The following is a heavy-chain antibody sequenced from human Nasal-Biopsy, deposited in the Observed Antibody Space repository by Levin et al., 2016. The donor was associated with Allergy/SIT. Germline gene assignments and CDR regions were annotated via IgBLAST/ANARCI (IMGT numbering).Heavy chain of an antibody. V-gene: IGHV3-48*04. CDR1: GFNFNNYW. CDR3: VRDGPGLGMDLDF. CDR2: ISGSGYTI. J-gene: IGHJ4*02. Sequence: GESLKISCAASGFNFNNYWMHWVRQAPGKGLEWLSYISGSGYTIHYADSVKGRFTVSRDNAKNSLSLQMNSLGAEDTALYYCVRDGPGLGMDLDFWGQGNPGHRLL.